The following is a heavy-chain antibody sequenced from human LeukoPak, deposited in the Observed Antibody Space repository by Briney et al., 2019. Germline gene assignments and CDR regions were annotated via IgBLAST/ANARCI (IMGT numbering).Heavy chain of an antibody. V-gene: IGHV3-23*01. CDR2: ISGSGGST. CDR3: AKGGYCSGGSCYPYYFDY. D-gene: IGHD2-15*01. CDR1: GFTFSSYA. J-gene: IGHJ4*02. Sequence: GGSLSLSCAASGFTFSSYAMSWVRQAPGKGLEWVSAISGSGGSTYYADSVKDRFTISRDNSKNTLYLQMNSLRAEDTAVYYCAKGGYCSGGSCYPYYFDYWGQGTLVTVSS.